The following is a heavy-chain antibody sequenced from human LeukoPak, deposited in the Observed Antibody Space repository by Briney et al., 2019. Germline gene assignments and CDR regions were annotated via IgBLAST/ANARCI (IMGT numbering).Heavy chain of an antibody. J-gene: IGHJ6*03. V-gene: IGHV3-30*03. D-gene: IGHD3-10*01. CDR1: GFTFSSFG. Sequence: GGSLRLSCAASGFTFSSFGIHWVRQAPGKGLEWVAVISFDGGKKYYAESVKGRFTISRDNSKHTLCLQMNSLRAEDTAVYYCARQGGSGSYEHYYYYMDVWGKGTTVTISS. CDR3: ARQGGSGSYEHYYYYMDV. CDR2: ISFDGGKK.